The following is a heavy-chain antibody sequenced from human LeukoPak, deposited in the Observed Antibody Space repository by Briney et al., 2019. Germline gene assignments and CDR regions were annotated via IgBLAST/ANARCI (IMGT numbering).Heavy chain of an antibody. J-gene: IGHJ4*02. V-gene: IGHV4-59*01. D-gene: IGHD1-26*01. CDR2: IYYSGST. CDR3: ARAFRVGATEFDY. CDR1: GGSISSYY. Sequence: ASETLSLTCTVSGGSISSYYWSWIRQPPGKGLEWIGYIYYSGSTNYNPSLKSRVTISVDTSKNQFSLKLTSVTAADTAVYYCARAFRVGATEFDYWGQGTLVTVSS.